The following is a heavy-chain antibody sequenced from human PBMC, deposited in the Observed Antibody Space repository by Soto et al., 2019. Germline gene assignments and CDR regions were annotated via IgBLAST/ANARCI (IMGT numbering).Heavy chain of an antibody. CDR2: ISAYNGNT. D-gene: IGHD5-12*01. CDR1: GYTFTNYG. CDR3: AREDIRAAVNGGPHYFDS. V-gene: IGHV1-18*01. J-gene: IGHJ4*02. Sequence: ASVKVSCKASGYTFTNYGFTWVRQAPGQGLEWMGWISAYNGNTNYAQKLQGRVTMTTDTSTSTAYMELSSLTSEDTAIYYCAREDIRAAVNGGPHYFDSWGQGTLVTVSS.